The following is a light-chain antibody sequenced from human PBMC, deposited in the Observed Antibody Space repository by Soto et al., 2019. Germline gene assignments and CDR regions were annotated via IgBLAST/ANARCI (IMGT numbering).Light chain of an antibody. V-gene: IGLV2-23*01. Sequence: QSVLTQPASVSGSPGQSITISCTGTSSDVGSYNLVSWYQQHPGKAPKLIIYEGSKRPSGVSNRFSGSKSGNTASLTISGLQAEDEADYYCCSYAGSITWVFGGGTKLTVL. CDR3: CSYAGSITWV. CDR2: EGS. J-gene: IGLJ3*02. CDR1: SSDVGSYNL.